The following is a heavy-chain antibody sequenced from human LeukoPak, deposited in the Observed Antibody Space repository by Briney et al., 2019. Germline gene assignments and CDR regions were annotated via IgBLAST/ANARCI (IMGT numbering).Heavy chain of an antibody. J-gene: IGHJ4*02. CDR2: INPSGGST. V-gene: IGHV1-46*01. Sequence: ASVKVSCKASGYTFTSYYMHWVRRAPGQGLEWMGIINPSGGSTSYAQKFQGRVTMTRDTSTSTVYMELSSLRSEDTAVYYCARDLYVWGSYRRTDVFDYWGQGTLVTVSS. D-gene: IGHD3-16*02. CDR3: ARDLYVWGSYRRTDVFDY. CDR1: GYTFTSYY.